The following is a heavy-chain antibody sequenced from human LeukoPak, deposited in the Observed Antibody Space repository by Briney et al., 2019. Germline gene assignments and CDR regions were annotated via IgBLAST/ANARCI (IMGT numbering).Heavy chain of an antibody. V-gene: IGHV3-48*03. J-gene: IGHJ4*02. CDR3: ASTARLDY. D-gene: IGHD5-18*01. Sequence: GGSLRLSCAASGFTFSNYEVNWVRQAPGKGLEWVSHISSSGSTIYYADSVKGRFTISRDNAKNSLYLQMNSLRAEDTAVYHCASTARLDYWGQGTLVTVSS. CDR1: GFTFSNYE. CDR2: ISSSGSTI.